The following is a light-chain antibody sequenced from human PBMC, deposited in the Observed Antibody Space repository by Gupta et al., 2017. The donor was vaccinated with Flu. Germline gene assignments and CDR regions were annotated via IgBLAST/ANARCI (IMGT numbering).Light chain of an antibody. V-gene: IGLV3-1*01. J-gene: IGLJ2*01. CDR1: KLGGKF. CDR2: QDT. CDR3: QAWDSTTGV. Sequence: SPCQTASISCSEHKLGGKFVCWYQQKPGQSPELVIYQDTKRPSGIPGRVSGSNSGNTATLTISGTQALDEADYYCQAWDSTTGVFGGGTRLTVL.